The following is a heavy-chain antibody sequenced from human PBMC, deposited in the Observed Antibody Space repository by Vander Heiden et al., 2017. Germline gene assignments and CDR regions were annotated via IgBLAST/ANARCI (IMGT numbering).Heavy chain of an antibody. Sequence: QVELVQSGAEVKQPGASVKVSYKASGGTFSTYDISWVRQAAGQGLEWMGGIIPIFGTANYAQKFQGRVTITADESTSTAYMELSSLRSEDTAVYYCARDYPDPSYYYYGMDVWGQGTTVTVS. CDR2: IIPIFGTA. CDR1: GGTFSTYD. CDR3: ARDYPDPSYYYYGMDV. V-gene: IGHV1-69*01. D-gene: IGHD3-16*02. J-gene: IGHJ6*02.